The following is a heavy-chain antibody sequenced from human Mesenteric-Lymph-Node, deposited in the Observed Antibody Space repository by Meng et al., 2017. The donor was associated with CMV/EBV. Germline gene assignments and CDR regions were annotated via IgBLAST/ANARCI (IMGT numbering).Heavy chain of an antibody. Sequence: GESLKISCAASGFTFSSYWMHWVRQAPGKGLVWVSRINSDGSSTSYADSVKGRFTISRDNSKNTLYLQTNSLRAEDTAVYYCAKDAYGAYYYYGMDVWGQGTTVTVSS. CDR1: GFTFSSYW. V-gene: IGHV3-74*01. D-gene: IGHD4-17*01. CDR2: INSDGSST. CDR3: AKDAYGAYYYYGMDV. J-gene: IGHJ6*02.